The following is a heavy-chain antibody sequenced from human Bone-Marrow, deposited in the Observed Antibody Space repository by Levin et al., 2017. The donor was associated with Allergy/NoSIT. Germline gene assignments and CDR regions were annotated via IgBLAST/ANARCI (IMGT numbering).Heavy chain of an antibody. CDR2: IGTAGDT. CDR3: LFSDSPGGDSYITMIVVVIGPDAFDI. Sequence: PGGSLRLSCAASGFTFSSYDMHWVRQATGKGLEWVSAIGTAGDTYYPGSVKGRFTISRENAKNSLYLQMNSLRAGDTAVYYCLFSDSPGGDSYITMIVVVIGPDAFDIWGQGTMVTVSS. CDR1: GFTFSSYD. D-gene: IGHD3-22*01. J-gene: IGHJ3*02. V-gene: IGHV3-13*01.